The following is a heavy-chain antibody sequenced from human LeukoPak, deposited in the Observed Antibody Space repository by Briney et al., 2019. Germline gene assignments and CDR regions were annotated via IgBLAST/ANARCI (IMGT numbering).Heavy chain of an antibody. J-gene: IGHJ4*02. CDR2: MNPNSGNT. CDR1: GYTFTSYD. CDR3: ARGHDNWNDFDY. V-gene: IGHV1-8*01. Sequence: ASVKVSCKASGYTFTSYDINWVRQATGQELEWMGWMNPNSGNTGYAQKFQGRVTMTRNTSISTAYMELSSLRSEDTAVYYCARGHDNWNDFDYWGQGTLVTVSS. D-gene: IGHD1-1*01.